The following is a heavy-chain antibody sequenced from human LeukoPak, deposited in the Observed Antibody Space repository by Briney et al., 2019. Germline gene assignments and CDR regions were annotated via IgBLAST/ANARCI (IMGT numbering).Heavy chain of an antibody. Sequence: PAGSLRLSCAASGSRFNNYAMSWVRQAPGKGLEWVSGISDSGRSTYYADSVKGRFTISRDNSKNTVHLQMNNLRVDDTAVYFCVRHDSYIPYWGQGTLVTVSS. CDR1: GSRFNNYA. D-gene: IGHD5-18*01. J-gene: IGHJ4*02. CDR3: VRHDSYIPY. CDR2: ISDSGRST. V-gene: IGHV3-23*01.